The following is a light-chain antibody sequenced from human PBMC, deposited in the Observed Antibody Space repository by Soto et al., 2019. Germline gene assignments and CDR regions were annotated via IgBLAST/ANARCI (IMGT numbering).Light chain of an antibody. CDR2: DAS. V-gene: IGKV3-11*01. Sequence: EIVLTQSPVTLSLSPGARAPLSCRASQSVSNYLAWYQQKPGQAPRLLIYDASNRATGIPARFSGSGSGTDFTLTISSLEPEDFAVYYCQQRSKWPLTFGGGTKVDIK. J-gene: IGKJ4*01. CDR3: QQRSKWPLT. CDR1: QSVSNY.